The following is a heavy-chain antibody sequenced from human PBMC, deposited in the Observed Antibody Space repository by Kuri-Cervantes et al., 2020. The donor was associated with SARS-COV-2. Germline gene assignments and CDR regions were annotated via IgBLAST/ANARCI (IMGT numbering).Heavy chain of an antibody. CDR2: ISSDSSYI. V-gene: IGHV3-21*01. Sequence: GGSLRLSCAASGFTVSSNEMSWVRQAPGKGLEWVSSISSDSSYIHYADSVRGRFTISRDNAKNSLFLHMNSLRAEDTAVYYCARDSDDDVWSGYSTAEYFQHWGQGTLVTVSS. D-gene: IGHD3-3*01. CDR3: ARDSDDDVWSGYSTAEYFQH. J-gene: IGHJ1*01. CDR1: GFTVSSNE.